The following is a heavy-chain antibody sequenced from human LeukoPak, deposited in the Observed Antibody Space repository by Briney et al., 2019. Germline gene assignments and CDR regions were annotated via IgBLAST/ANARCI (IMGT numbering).Heavy chain of an antibody. J-gene: IGHJ4*02. CDR3: ARNLRYCSGGSCYQPGIDY. Sequence: SVKVSCKASGGTFSSYAISWVRQAPGQGLEWMGGIIPIFGTANYAQKFQGRVTITADESTSTAYMELSSLRSEDTAVYYCARNLRYCSGGSCYQPGIDYWGQGTLVTVSS. CDR2: IIPIFGTA. V-gene: IGHV1-69*13. CDR1: GGTFSSYA. D-gene: IGHD2-15*01.